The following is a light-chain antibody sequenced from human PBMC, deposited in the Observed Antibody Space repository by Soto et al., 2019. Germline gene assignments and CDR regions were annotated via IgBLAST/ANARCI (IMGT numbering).Light chain of an antibody. J-gene: IGKJ1*01. CDR1: QSVSNY. CDR3: QLRSNWPPTWT. CDR2: DAA. Sequence: EIVLTQSPATLSLSPGERATLSCRASQSVSNYLAWYQHKPGQAPRLLIYDAASRATAMPARFSGSGSGTDFTLTISSLEPEDFAVYFCQLRSNWPPTWTFGQGTKVEIK. V-gene: IGKV3-11*01.